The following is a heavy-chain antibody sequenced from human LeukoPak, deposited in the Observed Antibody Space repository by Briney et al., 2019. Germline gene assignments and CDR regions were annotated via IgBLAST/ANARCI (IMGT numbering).Heavy chain of an antibody. Sequence: PSETLSLTCAVYGGSFSGYYWSWIRQPPGKGLEWIGEINHSGSTNHNPSLKSRVTISVDTSKNQFSLKLSSVTAADTAVYYCARADDYVRFDPWGQGTLVTVSS. D-gene: IGHD4-17*01. V-gene: IGHV4-34*01. J-gene: IGHJ5*02. CDR3: ARADDYVRFDP. CDR2: INHSGST. CDR1: GGSFSGYY.